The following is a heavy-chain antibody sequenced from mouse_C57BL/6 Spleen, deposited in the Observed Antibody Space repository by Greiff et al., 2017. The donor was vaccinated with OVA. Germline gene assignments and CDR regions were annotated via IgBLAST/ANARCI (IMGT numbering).Heavy chain of an antibody. CDR1: GYAFSSYW. J-gene: IGHJ2*01. Sequence: QVQLKQSGAELVKPGASVKISCKASGYAFSSYWMNWVKQRPGKGLEWIGQIYPGDGDTNYNGKFKGKATLTAAKSSSTAYMQLSSLTSEDSAVYFCARGGNYPYFDYWGQGTTLTVSS. CDR2: IYPGDGDT. D-gene: IGHD2-1*01. CDR3: ARGGNYPYFDY. V-gene: IGHV1-80*01.